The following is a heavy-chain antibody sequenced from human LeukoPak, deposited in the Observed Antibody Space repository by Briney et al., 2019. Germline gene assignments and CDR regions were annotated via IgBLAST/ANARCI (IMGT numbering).Heavy chain of an antibody. J-gene: IGHJ5*02. Sequence: PSETLSLTCTVSGVSISSYYWSWIRQPAGKGLEWIGEIYHSGSTNYNPSLKSRVTISVDKSKNQFSLKLSSVTAADTAVYYCARDAMVRGAFDPWGQGTLVTVSS. CDR3: ARDAMVRGAFDP. CDR1: GVSISSYY. D-gene: IGHD3-10*01. V-gene: IGHV4-59*12. CDR2: IYHSGST.